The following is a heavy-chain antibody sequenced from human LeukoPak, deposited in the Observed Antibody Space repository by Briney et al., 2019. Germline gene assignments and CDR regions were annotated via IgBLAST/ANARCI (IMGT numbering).Heavy chain of an antibody. CDR3: AKRIAVAGLDAFDI. CDR1: GGSISSYY. Sequence: SETLSLTCTVSGGSISSYYWSWIRQPAGKGLEWIGRIYTSGSTNYNPSLKSRVTMSVDTSKNQFSLKLSSVTAADTAVYYCAKRIAVAGLDAFDIWGQGTMVTVSS. CDR2: IYTSGST. D-gene: IGHD6-19*01. J-gene: IGHJ3*02. V-gene: IGHV4-4*07.